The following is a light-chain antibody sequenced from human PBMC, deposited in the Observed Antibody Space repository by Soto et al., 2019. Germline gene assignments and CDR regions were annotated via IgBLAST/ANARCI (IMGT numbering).Light chain of an antibody. Sequence: DIHMTQSPSSLSASVGDTVTITCRSSQNIDMYLNWYQQKPGKAPRVLISGASNLQSGVPSRFSGSGSGTDFTLTISSLQSEDAAVYYCQQRSNWPTITFGQGTRLEIK. V-gene: IGKV1-39*01. CDR1: QNIDMY. CDR2: GAS. J-gene: IGKJ5*01. CDR3: QQRSNWPTIT.